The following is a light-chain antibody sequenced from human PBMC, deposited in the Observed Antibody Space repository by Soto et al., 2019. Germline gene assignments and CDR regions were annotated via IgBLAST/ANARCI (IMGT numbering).Light chain of an antibody. Sequence: SVLTQPPSVSGAPGQSITISCTGTSSNIGAGYDVHWYQQLPGSAPKLLIYGNYNRPSGVPDRFSGSKSATSASLSIAGLQAEDEGDYYCQSYDNTLSYDSSLSASVFGGGTKLTVL. J-gene: IGLJ2*01. CDR1: SSNIGAGYD. CDR3: QSYDNTLSYDSSLSASV. CDR2: GNY. V-gene: IGLV1-40*01.